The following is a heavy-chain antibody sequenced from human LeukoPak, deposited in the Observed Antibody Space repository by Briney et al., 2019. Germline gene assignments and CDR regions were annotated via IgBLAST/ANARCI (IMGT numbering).Heavy chain of an antibody. J-gene: IGHJ4*02. Sequence: SETLSLTCAVYGGAFSGYYWSWIRQPPGNGLEWSGEINHSGRTNYTPSLKSRVTISVDPSKTQFSMKLSSVTAADPAVYYCARGLVLAPIGTAYFDYWGQGTLVTVSP. CDR2: INHSGRT. CDR3: ARGLVLAPIGTAYFDY. CDR1: GGAFSGYY. D-gene: IGHD5-12*01. V-gene: IGHV4-34*01.